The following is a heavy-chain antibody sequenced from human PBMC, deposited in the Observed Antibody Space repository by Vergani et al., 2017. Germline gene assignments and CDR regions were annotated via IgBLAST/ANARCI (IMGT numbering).Heavy chain of an antibody. Sequence: QVQLVQSGAEVKKPGASVKVSCKASGYTFTGYYMHWVRQAPGQGLEWMGWINPNSGGTNYAQKFQGRVTMTRDTSISTAYMELSRLRSDDTAVYYCARGALGEIGYYYYYMDVGGKGTTVTVSS. V-gene: IGHV1-2*02. CDR3: ARGALGEIGYYYYYMDV. D-gene: IGHD3-16*01. CDR1: GYTFTGYY. CDR2: INPNSGGT. J-gene: IGHJ6*03.